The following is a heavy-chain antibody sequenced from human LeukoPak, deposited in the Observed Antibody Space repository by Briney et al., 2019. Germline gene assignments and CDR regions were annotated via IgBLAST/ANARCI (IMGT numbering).Heavy chain of an antibody. V-gene: IGHV1-69*05. J-gene: IGHJ6*03. CDR2: IIPIFGTA. Sequence: SVKVSCKASGGTFSSYVISWVRQAPGQGLEWMGGIIPIFGTANYAQKFQGRVTITTDESTSTAYMELSSLRSEDTAVYYCARTLVGATNYYYYYMDVWGKGTTVTVSS. CDR3: ARTLVGATNYYYYYMDV. CDR1: GGTFSSYV. D-gene: IGHD1-26*01.